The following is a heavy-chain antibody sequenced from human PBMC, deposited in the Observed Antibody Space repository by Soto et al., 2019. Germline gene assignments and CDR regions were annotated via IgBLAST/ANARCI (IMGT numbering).Heavy chain of an antibody. D-gene: IGHD2-8*01. CDR3: TSSLGYCTNGVCYTYYYYYGMDV. J-gene: IGHJ6*02. CDR2: IKSKTDGGTT. CDR1: GFTFSNAW. V-gene: IGHV3-15*07. Sequence: GGSLRLSCAASGFTFSNAWMNWVRQAPGKGLEWVGRIKSKTDGGTTDYAAPVKGRFTISRDDSKNTLYLQMNSLKTEDTAVYYCTSSLGYCTNGVCYTYYYYYGMDVWGQGTTVTVSS.